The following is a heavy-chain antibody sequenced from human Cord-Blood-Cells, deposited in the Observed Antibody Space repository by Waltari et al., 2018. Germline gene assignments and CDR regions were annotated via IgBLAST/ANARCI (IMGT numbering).Heavy chain of an antibody. CDR2: FNPNGVGK. CDR1: GYTFTGYY. V-gene: IGHV1-2*02. CDR3: GSVWGPFDT. J-gene: IGHJ3*02. D-gene: IGHD3-16*01. Sequence: QVQLVQSGAEVKKPGASVKVSCKASGYTFTGYYMHWVRQAPGQGFEWMGWFNPNGVGKNYARKFQGGFTMTRDTSISTAYRELGRLSSDDRAVYYCGSVWGPFDTWGQGTTVT.